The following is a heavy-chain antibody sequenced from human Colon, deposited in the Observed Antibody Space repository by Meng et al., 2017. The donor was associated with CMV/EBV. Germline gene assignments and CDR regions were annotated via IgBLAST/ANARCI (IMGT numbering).Heavy chain of an antibody. J-gene: IGHJ6*02. CDR3: ATNTIFGVITVDV. V-gene: IGHV4-34*01. D-gene: IGHD3-22*01. CDR1: GGSFSAYY. CDR2: VNHSGST. Sequence: GSLRLSCTVSGGSFSAYYWNWIRHSPGKGLDWIGEVNHSGSTILNPSLRSRVTISVDTSKNQFSLSLRSVTAADTAVYYCATNTIFGVITVDVWGQGTPVTVSS.